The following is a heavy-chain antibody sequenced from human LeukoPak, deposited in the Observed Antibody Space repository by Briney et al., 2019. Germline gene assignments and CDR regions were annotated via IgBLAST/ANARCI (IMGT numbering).Heavy chain of an antibody. CDR2: IYHSGST. D-gene: IGHD2-21*01. CDR3: ARDIVGARNSPN. V-gene: IGHV4-4*02. CDR1: GFTFSSYSM. J-gene: IGHJ4*02. Sequence: GSLRLSCAASGFTFSSYSMNWVRQAPGKGLEWIGEIYHSGSTNYNPSLKSRVTISVDKSKNQFSLRLSSVTAADTAVYYCARDIVGARNSPNWGQGTLVTVSS.